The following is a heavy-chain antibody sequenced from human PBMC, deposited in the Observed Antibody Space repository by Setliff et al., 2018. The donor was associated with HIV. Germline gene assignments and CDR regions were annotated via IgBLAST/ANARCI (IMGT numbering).Heavy chain of an antibody. CDR2: IYNSGTT. V-gene: IGHV4-31*03. J-gene: IGHJ4*02. D-gene: IGHD2-21*01. CDR3: ARGRYFRDISDSLFDL. CDR1: GGSISTNYYY. Sequence: SETLSLTCSFSGGSISTNYYYWSWIRQHPGKGLEWIGCIYNSGTTFYNPSLESRLIMSVDPSKNQFSLKLTSVTAADTAVYYCARGRYFRDISDSLFDLWGQGTLVTVSS.